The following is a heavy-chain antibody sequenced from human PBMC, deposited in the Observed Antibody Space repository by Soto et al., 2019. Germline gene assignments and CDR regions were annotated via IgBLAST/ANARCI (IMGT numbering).Heavy chain of an antibody. D-gene: IGHD3-22*01. V-gene: IGHV3-11*01. CDR2: ITSSDTPM. J-gene: IGHJ4*02. Sequence: QVQLVESGGGLVKPGESLSLSCAASGFGFSDYYMTWLRQAPGKGLQRLSYITSSDTPMSYAGSVKGRFTISGDNPQNSLSLHMTGLRAEDTAVYYCARLRGDSSGYYYFDSWGQGTLVIVSS. CDR3: ARLRGDSSGYYYFDS. CDR1: GFGFSDYY.